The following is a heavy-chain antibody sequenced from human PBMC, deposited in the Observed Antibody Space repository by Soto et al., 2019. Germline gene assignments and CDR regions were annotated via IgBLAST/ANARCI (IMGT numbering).Heavy chain of an antibody. CDR1: GGSFSGYY. CDR3: VRASIEPRIFMYPFDY. Sequence: PSETLSLTCAVYGGSFSGYYWTWIRQPPGTGLEWIGEINHSGSTNYNPSLKSRVTISVDTSKNQFSHKLSSVTAAVTAVYFCVRASIEPRIFMYPFDYWGLGNLVTVSS. D-gene: IGHD6-6*01. CDR2: INHSGST. J-gene: IGHJ4*02. V-gene: IGHV4-34*01.